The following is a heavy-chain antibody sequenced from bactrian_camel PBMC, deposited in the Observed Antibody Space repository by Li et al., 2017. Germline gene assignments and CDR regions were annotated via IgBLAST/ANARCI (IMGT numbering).Heavy chain of an antibody. D-gene: IGHD6*01. CDR2: IYAGGGSL. Sequence: HVQLVESGGGSVQAGDSPRLSCVVSGNGYTYGSDCMGWFRQAPGKEREGVAVIYAGGGSLWYAESVKGRFTISQDNAKNTVYLQMNSLKPEDTAMYYCAADVGSMSGNCQPNYWGQGTQVTVS. CDR1: GNGYTYGSDC. V-gene: IGHV3S1*01. CDR3: AADVGSMSGNCQPNY. J-gene: IGHJ4*01.